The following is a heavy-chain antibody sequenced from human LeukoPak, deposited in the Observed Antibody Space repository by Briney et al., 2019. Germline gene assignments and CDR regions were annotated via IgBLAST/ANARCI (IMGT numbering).Heavy chain of an antibody. CDR1: GDSVSRNTAG. D-gene: IGHD6-13*01. CDR3: ARGPQLVDYYYVDV. CDR2: TYYRSKWYS. Sequence: SQTLSLTCAISGDSVSRNTAGWSWIRQSPSRGLEWLGRTYYRSKWYSDFAPSVRNRITINPDTSKNQFSLKLSSVTPDDTAVYYCARGPQLVDYYYVDVWGKGTTVTVSS. J-gene: IGHJ6*03. V-gene: IGHV6-1*01.